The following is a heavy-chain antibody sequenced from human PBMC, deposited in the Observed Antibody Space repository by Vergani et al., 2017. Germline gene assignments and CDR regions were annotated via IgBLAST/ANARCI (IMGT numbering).Heavy chain of an antibody. V-gene: IGHV5-51*01. CDR3: ARHTTYTDS. Sequence: EVELVQSGPEMRKPGESLKISCKGSEYSFGNYWNGWVRQMPGKGLEWMGIIYPADSDTRYSQSFQGQVTISADKSISTAFLQWDSLKASDTALYYCARHTTYTDSWGQGTLVTVSS. CDR2: IYPADSDT. D-gene: IGHD1-1*01. CDR1: EYSFGNYW. J-gene: IGHJ4*02.